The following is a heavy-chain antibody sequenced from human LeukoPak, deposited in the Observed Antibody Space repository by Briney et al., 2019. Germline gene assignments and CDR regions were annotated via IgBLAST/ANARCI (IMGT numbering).Heavy chain of an antibody. CDR3: AKDTPGFGGDDFVY. J-gene: IGHJ4*02. V-gene: IGHV3-30*02. Sequence: GGSLRLSCAASGFTFRTYAMHWVRQAPGKGLEWVSFIRSDGNDKFYADSVKGRFTISRDNSKDTLYLQMNSLRTEDTAVYYCAKDTPGFGGDDFVYWGQGTLVTVSS. D-gene: IGHD3-10*01. CDR2: IRSDGNDK. CDR1: GFTFRTYA.